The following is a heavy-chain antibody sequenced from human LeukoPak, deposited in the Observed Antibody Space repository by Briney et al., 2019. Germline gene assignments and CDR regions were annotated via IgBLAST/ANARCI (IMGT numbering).Heavy chain of an antibody. CDR3: ARFHNYGDYEVDS. J-gene: IGHJ4*02. D-gene: IGHD4-17*01. Sequence: GESLKISCKGSGYTFTSYWIGWVRQMPGKGLEWMGIIYPGDSDNRYSPSFQGQVTISADRSISTSYLQWSSLKASDTAMYYCARFHNYGDYEVDSWGQGTLVTVSS. CDR1: GYTFTSYW. CDR2: IYPGDSDN. V-gene: IGHV5-51*01.